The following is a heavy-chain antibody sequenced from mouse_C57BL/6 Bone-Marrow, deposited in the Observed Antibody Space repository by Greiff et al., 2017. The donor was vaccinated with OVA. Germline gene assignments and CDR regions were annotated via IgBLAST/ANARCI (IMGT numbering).Heavy chain of an antibody. CDR3: ARFSNYIYWYFDV. CDR1: GYTFTSYW. V-gene: IGHV1-50*01. Sequence: QVQLKQPGAELVKPGASVKLSCKASGYTFTSYWMQWVKQRPGQGLEWIGEIDPSDSYTNYNQKFKGKATLTVDTSSSTAYMQLSSLTSEDSAVYYCARFSNYIYWYFDVWGTGTTVTVSS. D-gene: IGHD2-5*01. J-gene: IGHJ1*03. CDR2: IDPSDSYT.